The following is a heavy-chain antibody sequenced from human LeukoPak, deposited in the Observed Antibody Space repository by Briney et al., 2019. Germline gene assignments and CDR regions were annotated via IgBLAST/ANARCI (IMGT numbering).Heavy chain of an antibody. CDR3: ARTMITMIMTDY. CDR1: GFTFDDYA. J-gene: IGHJ4*02. D-gene: IGHD3-22*01. Sequence: PGGSLRLSCAASGFTFDDYAMHWVRQAPGKGLEWVSGISWNSGSIGYADSVKGRFTISRDNAKNSLYLQMNSLRAEDTAVYYCARTMITMIMTDYWGQGTLVTVSS. V-gene: IGHV3-9*01. CDR2: ISWNSGSI.